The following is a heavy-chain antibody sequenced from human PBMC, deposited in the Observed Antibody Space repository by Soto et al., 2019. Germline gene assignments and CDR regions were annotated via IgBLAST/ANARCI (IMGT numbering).Heavy chain of an antibody. J-gene: IGHJ3*02. V-gene: IGHV3-33*01. CDR2: IWYDGSNK. Sequence: GGSLRLSCAASGFTFSSYGMHWVRQAPGKGLEWVAVIWYDGSNKYYADSVKGRFTISRDNSKNTLYLQMNSLRAEDTAVYYCARGAALRYFEWPYDAFDIWGQGTMVTVSS. CDR1: GFTFSSYG. CDR3: ARGAALRYFEWPYDAFDI. D-gene: IGHD3-9*01.